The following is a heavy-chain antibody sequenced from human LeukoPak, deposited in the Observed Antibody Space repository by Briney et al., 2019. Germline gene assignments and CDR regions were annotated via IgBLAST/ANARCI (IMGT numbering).Heavy chain of an antibody. V-gene: IGHV4-34*01. Sequence: PSETLSLTCAVYGGSFSGYYWSWIRQPPGKGLEWIGEINHSGSTNYNPSLKSRVNITVDTSKNQFSLKLSPGTAADTAVYDCARGPYSSGWYGGGHWFDPWGQGTLVTASS. CDR3: ARGPYSSGWYGGGHWFDP. J-gene: IGHJ5*02. D-gene: IGHD6-19*01. CDR2: INHSGST. CDR1: GGSFSGYY.